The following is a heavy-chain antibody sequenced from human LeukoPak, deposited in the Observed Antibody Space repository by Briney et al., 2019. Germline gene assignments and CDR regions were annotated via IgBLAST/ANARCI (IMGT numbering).Heavy chain of an antibody. J-gene: IGHJ4*02. CDR3: AAVGTSSRRDFDY. CDR1: GFTFSDHY. CDR2: ARNKANSYTT. V-gene: IGHV3-72*01. D-gene: IGHD6-13*01. Sequence: GGSLRLSCAASGFTFSDHYMDWVRQAPGKGLEWVGRARNKANSYTTDYAASVKGRFTISRDDSKNSLYLQMNSLKTEDTAVYYCAAVGTSSRRDFDYWGQGTLDTVSS.